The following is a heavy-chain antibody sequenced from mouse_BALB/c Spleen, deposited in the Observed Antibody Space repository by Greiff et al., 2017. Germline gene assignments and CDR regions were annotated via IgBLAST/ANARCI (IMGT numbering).Heavy chain of an antibody. D-gene: IGHD2-4*01. CDR3: ASDYDGGTGYFDY. V-gene: IGHV3-8*02. CDR1: GDSITSGY. J-gene: IGHJ2*01. Sequence: EVQLQQSGPSLVKPSQTLSLTCSVTGDSITSGYWNWIRKFPGNKLEYMGYISYSGSTYYNPSLKSRISITRDTSKNQYYLQLNSVTTEDTATYYCASDYDGGTGYFDYWGQGTTLTVSS. CDR2: ISYSGST.